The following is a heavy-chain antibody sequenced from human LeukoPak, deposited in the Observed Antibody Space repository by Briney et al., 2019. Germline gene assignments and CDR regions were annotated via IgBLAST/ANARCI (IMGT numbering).Heavy chain of an antibody. J-gene: IGHJ4*02. CDR3: ARGWIRYFDY. CDR2: ISYDGSQK. V-gene: IGHV3-30-3*01. D-gene: IGHD3-9*01. Sequence: GGSLRLSCAASGFNFSDYALHWVPQAPGKGLQWVALISYDGSQKYYTDSVKPRFTISRDNSDDTLYLHMYSLRPDDTAVYYCARGWIRYFDYWGQGTLVTVSS. CDR1: GFNFSDYA.